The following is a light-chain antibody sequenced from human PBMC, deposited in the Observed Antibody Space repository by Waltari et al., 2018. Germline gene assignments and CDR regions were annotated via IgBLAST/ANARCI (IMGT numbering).Light chain of an antibody. J-gene: IGKJ2*01. Sequence: AIRMTQSPSSFSASTGDRVPITCRASQGISSYFAWYQQKPEKAPELLIYAASTFQSGVPSRFSGSGAGTDFTLTISCLQSEDVATYFCQQYYSYTYTFGQGTKLEIK. V-gene: IGKV1-8*01. CDR2: AAS. CDR3: QQYYSYTYT. CDR1: QGISSY.